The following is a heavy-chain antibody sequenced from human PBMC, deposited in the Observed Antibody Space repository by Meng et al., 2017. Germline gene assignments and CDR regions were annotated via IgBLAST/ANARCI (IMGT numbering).Heavy chain of an antibody. V-gene: IGHV1-69*05. CDR3: ARAAVSTFAYYRIVSSVAGTSPRL. J-gene: IGHJ4*02. CDR1: GGTFSSYA. CDR2: IIPIFGTA. D-gene: IGHD6-19*01. Sequence: SVKVSCKASGGTFSSYAISWVRQAPGQGLEWMGGIIPIFGTANYAQKFQGRVTITTDESTSTAYMELSSLRSEDTAVYYCARAAVSTFAYYRIVSSVAGTSPRLWGQGTLVTVSS.